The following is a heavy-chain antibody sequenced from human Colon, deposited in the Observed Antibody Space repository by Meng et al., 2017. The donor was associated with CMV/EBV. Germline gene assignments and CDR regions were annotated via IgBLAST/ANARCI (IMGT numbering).Heavy chain of an antibody. J-gene: IGHJ4*02. D-gene: IGHD3-3*01. CDR1: GFTFSSYS. CDR2: ITTSGNTI. Sequence: GGSLRLSCATSGFTFSSYSLSWVRQAPGKGLEWVAFITTSGNTIEYADSVKGRFTISRDTSKSTVYLQMTNLRADDTAVYYCARPPLGVEIWLFLELWGQGTLVTVSS. CDR3: ARPPLGVEIWLFLEL. V-gene: IGHV3-48*01.